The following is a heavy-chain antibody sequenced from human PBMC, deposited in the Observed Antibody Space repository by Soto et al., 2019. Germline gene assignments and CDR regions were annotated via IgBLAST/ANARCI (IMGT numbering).Heavy chain of an antibody. CDR1: GFTFSSYG. Sequence: GGSLRLSCAASGFTFSSYGMHWVRQAPGKGLEWVAVIWYDGSNKYYADSVKGRFTISRDNSNNTLYLQMNSLRAEDTAVYYCARDYDSSGYPRYYFDYWGQGTLVTVSS. CDR2: IWYDGSNK. D-gene: IGHD3-22*01. CDR3: ARDYDSSGYPRYYFDY. V-gene: IGHV3-33*01. J-gene: IGHJ4*02.